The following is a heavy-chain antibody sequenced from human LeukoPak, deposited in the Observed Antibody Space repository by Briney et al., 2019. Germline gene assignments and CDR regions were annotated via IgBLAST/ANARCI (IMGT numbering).Heavy chain of an antibody. Sequence: GGSLRLSCAASGFTFSSYGMHWVRQAPGKGLEWVAVIWHDGSNKYYADSVKGRFTISRDNSKNTLYLQMNSLRAEDTAVYYCAKGLDWYCSGGSCYNIDYWGQGTLVTVSS. CDR2: IWHDGSNK. J-gene: IGHJ4*02. V-gene: IGHV3-33*06. D-gene: IGHD2-15*01. CDR1: GFTFSSYG. CDR3: AKGLDWYCSGGSCYNIDY.